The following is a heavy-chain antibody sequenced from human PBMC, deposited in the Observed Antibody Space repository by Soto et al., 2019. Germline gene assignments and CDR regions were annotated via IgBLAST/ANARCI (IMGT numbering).Heavy chain of an antibody. CDR2: IGTAGDT. D-gene: IGHD7-27*01. J-gene: IGHJ4*02. CDR3: ARASQAGDLDY. CDR1: GFTFSSYD. Sequence: EVQLVESGGGLVQPGGSLRLSCAASGFTFSSYDMHWVRQATGKGLEWVSAIGTAGDTYYPGSVKGRFTISRENAKNSLYLQMNSLRAGDTAVYYCARASQAGDLDYWGQGTLVTVSS. V-gene: IGHV3-13*04.